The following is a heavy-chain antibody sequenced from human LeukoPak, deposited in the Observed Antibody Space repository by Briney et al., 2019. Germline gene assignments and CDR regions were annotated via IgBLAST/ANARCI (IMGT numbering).Heavy chain of an antibody. J-gene: IGHJ4*02. V-gene: IGHV1-2*02. CDR2: INPNSGGT. CDR3: ARGGVVVPAANILFGLSFDY. Sequence: ASVKVSCKASGYTFTGYYMHWVRQAPGQGLEWMGWINPNSGGTNYAQKFQGRVTLTWDTSISTAYMELSRLKSDDTAVYYCARGGVVVPAANILFGLSFDYWGQRTLVTVSS. CDR1: GYTFTGYY. D-gene: IGHD2-2*01.